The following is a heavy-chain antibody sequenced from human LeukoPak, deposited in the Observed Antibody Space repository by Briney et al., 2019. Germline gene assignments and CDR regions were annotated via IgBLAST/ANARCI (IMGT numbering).Heavy chain of an antibody. Sequence: GGSLRLSCAASGFTFSSYSMNWVRQAPGKGLEWVSSISSSSSYIYYADSVKGRFTISRDNAKNSLYLQMNSLRAEDTAVYYCARDRHSYGSGSSLSGGFDYWGQGTLVTVSS. D-gene: IGHD3-10*01. CDR2: ISSSSSYI. CDR1: GFTFSSYS. V-gene: IGHV3-21*01. J-gene: IGHJ4*02. CDR3: ARDRHSYGSGSSLSGGFDY.